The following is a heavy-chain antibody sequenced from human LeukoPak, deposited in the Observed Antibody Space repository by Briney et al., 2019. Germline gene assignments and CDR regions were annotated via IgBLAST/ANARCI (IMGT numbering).Heavy chain of an antibody. Sequence: TGGSLRLSCAASGFSFSSYWMSWVRQAPGKGLEWVANIKQDGSETYYVGSVGGRFTISRDNARNSLYLQMNSLRAEDTAIYYCARSEHSSSSFDYWGQGTLVTVSS. CDR2: IKQDGSET. D-gene: IGHD6-6*01. CDR3: ARSEHSSSSFDY. CDR1: GFSFSSYW. V-gene: IGHV3-7*04. J-gene: IGHJ4*02.